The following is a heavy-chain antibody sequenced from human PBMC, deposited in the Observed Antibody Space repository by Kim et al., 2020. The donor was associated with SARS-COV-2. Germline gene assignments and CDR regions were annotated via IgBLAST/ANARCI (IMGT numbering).Heavy chain of an antibody. J-gene: IGHJ4*02. CDR2: T. CDR3: ARGVPYEAFDY. Sequence: TGNARKLPGRVTMTRNTSISTAYMELSSLRSEDTAVYYCARGVPYEAFDYWGQGTLVTVSS. V-gene: IGHV1-8*01. D-gene: IGHD2-2*01.